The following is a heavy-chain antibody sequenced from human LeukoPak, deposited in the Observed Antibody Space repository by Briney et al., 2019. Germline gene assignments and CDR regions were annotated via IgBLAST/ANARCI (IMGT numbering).Heavy chain of an antibody. CDR2: IIPILGIA. CDR1: GYTFTSYG. J-gene: IGHJ4*02. CDR3: EREKFGDGYNLAGGLFDY. Sequence: GASVKVSCKASGYTFTSYGISWVRQAPGQGLEWMGRIIPILGIANYAQKLQGRVTITADKSTSTAYMELSSLRSEDTAVYYCEREKFGDGYNLAGGLFDYWGQGTLVTVSS. V-gene: IGHV1-69*04. D-gene: IGHD5-24*01.